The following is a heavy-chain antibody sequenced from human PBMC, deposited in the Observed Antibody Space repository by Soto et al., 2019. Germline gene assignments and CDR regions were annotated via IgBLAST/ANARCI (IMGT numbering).Heavy chain of an antibody. J-gene: IGHJ5*02. V-gene: IGHV3-23*01. Sequence: EVQLLESGGGLVQPGGSLRLSCAASGFTFSSYAMSWVRQAPGKGLEWVSAISGSGGSTYYADSVKGRFTISRDNSKNTLYLQMNSLRAEDTAVYYCAKAAPGYCSSTSCYDPINSWFDPWGQGTLVTVSS. CDR2: ISGSGGST. D-gene: IGHD2-2*01. CDR3: AKAAPGYCSSTSCYDPINSWFDP. CDR1: GFTFSSYA.